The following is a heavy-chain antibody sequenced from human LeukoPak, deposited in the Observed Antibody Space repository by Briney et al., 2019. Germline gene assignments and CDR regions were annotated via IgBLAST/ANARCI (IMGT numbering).Heavy chain of an antibody. Sequence: SETLSLTCTVSGGSISSYYWSWLRHPPGKRLECIGYIFSSGGTNYTHSLKSRVTISVDTSKNQFSPKLSSVAAADTAYYYCARVPYGGSASPFDYWGQGTLVTVSS. V-gene: IGHV4-59*01. CDR2: IFSSGGT. J-gene: IGHJ4*02. CDR1: GGSISSYY. D-gene: IGHD6-6*01. CDR3: ARVPYGGSASPFDY.